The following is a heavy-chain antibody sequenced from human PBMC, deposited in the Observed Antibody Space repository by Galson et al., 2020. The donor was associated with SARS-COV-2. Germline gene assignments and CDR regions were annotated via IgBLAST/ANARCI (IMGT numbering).Heavy chain of an antibody. D-gene: IGHD3-22*01. CDR3: ARGSRDVTMILMIATSASYYFDF. J-gene: IGHJ4*02. V-gene: IGHV4-34*01. CDR1: GGSFSGYY. CDR2: INPTGSI. Sequence: SQASETLFLTCAVYGGSFSGYYWGWIRQPPGKGLEWIGEINPTGSINYNPSLTSRVTISKDTSKNQFSLRLRSVTAADTSMYFCARGSRDVTMILMIATSASYYFDFWGQGSLVTVSS.